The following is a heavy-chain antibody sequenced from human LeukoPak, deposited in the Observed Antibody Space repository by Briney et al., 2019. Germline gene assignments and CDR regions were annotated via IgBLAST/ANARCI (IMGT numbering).Heavy chain of an antibody. CDR1: GYSFSSFD. CDR3: ARLTRYYYGMDV. V-gene: IGHV1-8*02. J-gene: IGHJ6*02. D-gene: IGHD1-14*01. Sequence: GASLKVSCKASGYSFSSFDINWVRQVAGQGPEWMGWMNPKSGNTGYAQKFQGRVTMTRDTSINTAYMDLNNLTSEDTAVYYCARLTRYYYGMDVWGQGTTVTVSS. CDR2: MNPKSGNT.